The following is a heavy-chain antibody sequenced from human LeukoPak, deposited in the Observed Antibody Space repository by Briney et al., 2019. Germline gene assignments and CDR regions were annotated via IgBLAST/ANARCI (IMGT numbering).Heavy chain of an antibody. CDR1: GGSINSGGYS. J-gene: IGHJ4*02. CDR2: IYHSGST. D-gene: IGHD3-10*01. V-gene: IGHV4-30-2*01. Sequence: SETLSLTCAVSGGSINSGGYSWSWIRQPPGKGLEWIGYIYHSGSTYYNPSLKSRVTISVDRSKNQFSLKLSSVTAADTAVYYCARARGSGSWSYDYWGQGTLVTVSS. CDR3: ARARGSGSWSYDY.